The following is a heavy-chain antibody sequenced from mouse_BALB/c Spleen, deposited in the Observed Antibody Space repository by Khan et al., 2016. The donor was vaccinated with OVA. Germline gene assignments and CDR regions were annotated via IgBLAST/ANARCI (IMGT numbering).Heavy chain of an antibody. CDR2: IWAGGST. D-gene: IGHD1-3*01. V-gene: IGHV2-9*02. CDR1: GFSLTSYG. CDR3: ARLEDI. Sequence: VQLQESGPGLVAPSQSLSITCTVSGFSLTSYGVHWVRQPPGKGLEWLGVIWAGGSTNYTSALMSRLSISKDNSKSQFFLKMNSLQTDDTAMYYCARLEDIWGQGTTLTVSS. J-gene: IGHJ2*01.